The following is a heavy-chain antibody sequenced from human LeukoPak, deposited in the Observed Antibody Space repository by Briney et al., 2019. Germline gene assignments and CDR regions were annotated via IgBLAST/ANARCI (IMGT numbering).Heavy chain of an antibody. CDR1: GYIFTGYY. J-gene: IGHJ3*02. CDR3: ARDPTVFAFFGAFDI. CDR2: INPNSGGT. V-gene: IGHV1-2*02. Sequence: EASVKVSCKASGYIFTGYYMHWVRQAPGQGLEWMGWINPNSGGTNYAQKFQGRVTMTRDTSISTAYMELSRLRSDDTAVYYCARDPTVFAFFGAFDIWGQETMVTVSS. D-gene: IGHD4-17*01.